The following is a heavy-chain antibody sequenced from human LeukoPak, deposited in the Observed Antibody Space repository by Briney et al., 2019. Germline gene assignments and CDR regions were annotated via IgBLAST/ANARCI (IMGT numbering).Heavy chain of an antibody. V-gene: IGHV3-7*01. D-gene: IGHD6-6*01. CDR1: GFTFSTYW. Sequence: GGSLRLSCAASGFTFSTYWMTWVRQAPGKGLEWVANLKQDGSEEYYVDSVKGRFTISRDNAKNSLYLQMNSVRAEDTGVCYCARDYRSSSGRSMDYWGQGTLVTVSS. CDR3: ARDYRSSSGRSMDY. CDR2: LKQDGSEE. J-gene: IGHJ4*02.